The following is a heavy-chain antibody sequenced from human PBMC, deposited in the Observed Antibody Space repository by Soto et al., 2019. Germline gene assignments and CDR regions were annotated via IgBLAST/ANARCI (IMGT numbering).Heavy chain of an antibody. Sequence: GASVKVSCKASGGTFSSYAISWVRQAPGQGLEWMGGIIPILGTANYAQRFQGRVTITADKSTSTAYMELSSLRSEDTAVYYCAVPTTVTIDYYYGMDVWGQGTTVTVSS. CDR2: IIPILGTA. CDR1: GGTFSSYA. CDR3: AVPTTVTIDYYYGMDV. V-gene: IGHV1-69*10. J-gene: IGHJ6*02. D-gene: IGHD4-17*01.